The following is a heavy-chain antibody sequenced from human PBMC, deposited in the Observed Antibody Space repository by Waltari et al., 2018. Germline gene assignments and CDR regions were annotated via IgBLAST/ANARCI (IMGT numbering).Heavy chain of an antibody. CDR3: ATYIGASVGTAAFDV. Sequence: QLQLQESGPRLVRPSETLSLICRVSGVSITSNRNYWAWIRQYPGQGLEWIGTVSYSGATYISPSPKSRVSVSRDTSKNEVSLILGSVTAADMAVYYCATYIGASVGTAAFDVWGQGTMVTVSS. V-gene: IGHV4-39*01. J-gene: IGHJ3*01. CDR1: GVSITSNRNY. CDR2: VSYSGAT. D-gene: IGHD5-12*01.